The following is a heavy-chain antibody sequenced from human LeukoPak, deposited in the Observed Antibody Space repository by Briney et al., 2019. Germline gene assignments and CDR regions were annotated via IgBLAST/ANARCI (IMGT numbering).Heavy chain of an antibody. D-gene: IGHD3-22*01. CDR1: GYTFTGYY. J-gene: IGHJ4*02. CDR2: INPNSGGT. CDR3: ARGLPPYYDSSGYLDY. V-gene: IGHV1-2*02. Sequence: GASVKVSCKASGYTFTGYYMHWVRQAPGQGLEWMGWINPNSGGTNYARKFQGRVTMTRDTSISTAYMELSRLRSDDTAVYYWARGLPPYYDSSGYLDYWGQGTLVTVSS.